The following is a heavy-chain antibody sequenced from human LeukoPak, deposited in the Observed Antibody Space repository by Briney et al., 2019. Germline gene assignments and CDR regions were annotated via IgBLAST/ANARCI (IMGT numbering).Heavy chain of an antibody. CDR2: INHSGST. J-gene: IGHJ5*02. Sequence: PSETLSLTCAVYGGSFSGYYWSWIRQPPGKGLEWIGEINHSGSTNYNPSLKSRVTISVDTSKNQFSLKLSSVTAADTAVYYCAGAIRYYDSSGYYPRGNWFDPWGQGTLVTVSS. D-gene: IGHD3-22*01. V-gene: IGHV4-34*01. CDR1: GGSFSGYY. CDR3: AGAIRYYDSSGYYPRGNWFDP.